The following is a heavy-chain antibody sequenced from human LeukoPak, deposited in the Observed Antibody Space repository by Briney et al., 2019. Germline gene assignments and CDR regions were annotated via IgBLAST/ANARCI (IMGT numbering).Heavy chain of an antibody. J-gene: IGHJ4*02. CDR1: CGSISSGDYY. V-gene: IGHV4-30-4*08. D-gene: IGHD3-10*01. Sequence: SETLSLTCTISCGSISSGDYYWSWIRQPPGKGLEWIGYIYYSGSTYYNPSLKSRVTISVDTSKNQFSLKLSSVTAADTAVYYCARESPITSYYYGSGSHFDYWGQGTLVTVSS. CDR3: ARESPITSYYYGSGSHFDY. CDR2: IYYSGST.